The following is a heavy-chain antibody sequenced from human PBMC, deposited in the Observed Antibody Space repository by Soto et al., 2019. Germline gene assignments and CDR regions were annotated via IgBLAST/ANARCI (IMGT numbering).Heavy chain of an antibody. CDR3: ARRRGGVVATENWFDP. CDR1: SGSISSSSYY. V-gene: IGHV4-39*01. D-gene: IGHD5-12*01. CDR2: ISYSGTT. Sequence: QLQLQESGPGLVKPSGTLSLTCTVSSGSISSSSYYWGWIRQSPGKGLEWIGTISYSGTTYYNPSLKSRVTISVDTSKNQFSLNLSSVTAADTAVYYCARRRGGVVATENWFDPWGQGTLVTVSS. J-gene: IGHJ5*02.